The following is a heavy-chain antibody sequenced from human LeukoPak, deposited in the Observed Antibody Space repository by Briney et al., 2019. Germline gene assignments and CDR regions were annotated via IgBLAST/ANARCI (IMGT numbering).Heavy chain of an antibody. CDR1: GGSISSSNYF. J-gene: IGHJ4*02. CDR3: ARGSTNRATIARSGQYRI. D-gene: IGHD6-19*01. CDR2: INYSGSI. V-gene: IGHV4-39*07. Sequence: SETLSLTCTVSGGSISSSNYFWGWIRQPPGKGLEWIGSINYSGSIYYNPSLKSRVTISVDTSKNQFSLKLSSVTAADTAVYYCARGSTNRATIARSGQYRIWGQGTLVTVSS.